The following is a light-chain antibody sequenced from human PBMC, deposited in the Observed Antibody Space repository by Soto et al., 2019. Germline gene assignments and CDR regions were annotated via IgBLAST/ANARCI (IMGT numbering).Light chain of an antibody. CDR2: GAS. V-gene: IGKV1-9*01. Sequence: IQLTQSPSSLSASVGDRVTITCRASPAIASFLAWYQQKPGTAPKLLIYGASTLQSGVPSRFSGSRSGTDYTLTIASPQPEDFATYYCQQLNGSPWTLGQGTKVDIK. J-gene: IGKJ1*01. CDR1: PAIASF. CDR3: QQLNGSPWT.